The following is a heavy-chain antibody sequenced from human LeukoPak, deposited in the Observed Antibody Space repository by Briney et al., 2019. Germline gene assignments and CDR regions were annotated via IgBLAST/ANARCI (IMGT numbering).Heavy chain of an antibody. CDR2: INAGNGNT. V-gene: IGHV1-3*01. CDR3: ARVARLWSGYFDY. CDR1: GYTFTSYS. D-gene: IGHD2-21*01. J-gene: IGHJ4*02. Sequence: ASVKVSCKASGYTFTSYSMHWVRQAPGQRLEWMGWINAGNGNTKYSQKFQGRVTITRDTSASTAYMELSSLRSEDTAVYYCARVARLWSGYFDYWGQGTLVTVSS.